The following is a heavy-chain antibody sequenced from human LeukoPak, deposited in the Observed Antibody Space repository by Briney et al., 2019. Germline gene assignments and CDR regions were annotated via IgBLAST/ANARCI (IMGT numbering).Heavy chain of an antibody. V-gene: IGHV1-46*01. Sequence: GASVKVSCKASGLIFTNDYMHWVRQAPGQGPEWRAILNPDTGSTTYAQKFQGRVAMTRDTSTRTIHMELSSLRSDVTAVYYCARGPYFDPAALFYDWGQGTLVSVSS. CDR2: LNPDTGST. CDR1: GLIFTNDY. CDR3: ARGPYFDPAALFYD. J-gene: IGHJ4*02. D-gene: IGHD3-22*01.